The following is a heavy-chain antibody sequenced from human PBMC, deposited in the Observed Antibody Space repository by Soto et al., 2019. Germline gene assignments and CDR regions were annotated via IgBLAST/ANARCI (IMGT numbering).Heavy chain of an antibody. D-gene: IGHD1-1*01. V-gene: IGHV1-69*13. Sequence: GASVMVSCKASGGTFSSYAISWVRQAPGQGLEWMGGIIPIFGTANYAQKFQGRVTITADESTSTAYMEMSSLRSEDTAVYYCARDEHALPTGYWGQGTLCTVSS. CDR3: ARDEHALPTGY. CDR2: IIPIFGTA. J-gene: IGHJ4*02. CDR1: GGTFSSYA.